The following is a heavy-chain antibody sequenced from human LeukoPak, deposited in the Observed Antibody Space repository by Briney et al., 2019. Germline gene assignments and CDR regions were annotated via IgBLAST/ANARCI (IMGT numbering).Heavy chain of an antibody. V-gene: IGHV4-34*01. J-gene: IGHJ4*02. CDR2: INHSGST. CDR3: ARRGFSSWYRNYYFDY. Sequence: SETLSLTCAVYGGSFSGYYWSWIRQPPGKGLEWIGEINHSGSTNYNPSLKSRVTISVDTSKNQFSLKLSSVTAADTAVYYCARRGFSSWYRNYYFDYWGQGTLVTASS. D-gene: IGHD6-13*01. CDR1: GGSFSGYY.